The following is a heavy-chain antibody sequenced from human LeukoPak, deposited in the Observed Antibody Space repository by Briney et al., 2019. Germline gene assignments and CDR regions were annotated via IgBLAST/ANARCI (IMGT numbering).Heavy chain of an antibody. CDR3: AREADSFDY. Sequence: GGSLRLSCAVSGFTVSSYAMHWVRHAPGKGLEWMAVILYDGSKKYYADSVKGRFTISRDNSKNTLYLQMNSLRAEDTAVYYCAREADSFDYWGQGTLVTVSS. J-gene: IGHJ4*02. CDR2: ILYDGSKK. CDR1: GFTVSSYA. V-gene: IGHV3-30*04.